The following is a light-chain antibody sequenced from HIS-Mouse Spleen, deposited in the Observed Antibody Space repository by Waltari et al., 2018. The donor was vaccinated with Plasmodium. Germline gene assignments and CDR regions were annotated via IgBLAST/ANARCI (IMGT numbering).Light chain of an antibody. J-gene: IGLJ2*01. CDR3: QAWDSSTAWV. Sequence: SYELTQPPSVSVSPGQTASITCSGDKLGAKYACWYQQKPGQSPVLVIYQDSNRPSGIPERFSGANAGNTATLTISGTQARDEADYYCQAWDSSTAWVFGGGTKLTVL. CDR1: KLGAKY. CDR2: QDS. V-gene: IGLV3-1*01.